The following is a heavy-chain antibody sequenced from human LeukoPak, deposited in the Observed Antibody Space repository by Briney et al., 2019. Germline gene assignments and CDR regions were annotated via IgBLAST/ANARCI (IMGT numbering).Heavy chain of an antibody. Sequence: KPSETLSLTCAVYGGSFSGYYWSWIRQPPGKGLEWIGEINHSGSTNYNPSLKSRVTISVDTSKNQFSLKLSSVTAADTAVYYCARAYYYDSSGYYVGTHFDYWGQGTLVTVSS. V-gene: IGHV4-34*01. CDR1: GGSFSGYY. D-gene: IGHD3-22*01. CDR3: ARAYYYDSSGYYVGTHFDY. CDR2: INHSGST. J-gene: IGHJ4*02.